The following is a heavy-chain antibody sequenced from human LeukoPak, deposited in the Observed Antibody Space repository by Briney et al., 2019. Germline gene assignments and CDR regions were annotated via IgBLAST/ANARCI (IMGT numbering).Heavy chain of an antibody. V-gene: IGHV1-2*02. J-gene: IGHJ5*02. CDR2: INPNSGGT. CDR3: ARDVVEVRGAKANWFDP. Sequence: GASVKVSCKASGYSFTGYYMHWVRQAPGQGLEWMGWINPNSGGTNYAQKFQGRVTMTRDTSISTAYMELSRLRSDDTAVYYCARDVVEVRGAKANWFDPWGQGTLVTVSS. D-gene: IGHD3-10*01. CDR1: GYSFTGYY.